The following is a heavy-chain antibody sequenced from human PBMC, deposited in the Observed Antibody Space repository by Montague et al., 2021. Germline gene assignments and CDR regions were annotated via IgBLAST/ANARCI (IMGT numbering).Heavy chain of an antibody. CDR2: MFYGGAT. J-gene: IGHJ5*02. CDR3: ANQDYFVSGTSYKGFDP. Sequence: SETLSLTCTVSSGSIFHTHWCWVRQPPGKGLEWLWSMFYGGATSNNPSLKSRVPMSIDTSTNQFSLELSFVTAADTAVYDCANQDYFVSGTSYKGFDPWGQGILVTVSS. V-gene: IGHV4-59*08. CDR1: SGSIFHTH. D-gene: IGHD3-10*01.